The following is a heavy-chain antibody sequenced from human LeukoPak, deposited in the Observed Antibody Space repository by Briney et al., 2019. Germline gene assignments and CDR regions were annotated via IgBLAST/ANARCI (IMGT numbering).Heavy chain of an antibody. Sequence: ASVKVSCKASGYTFTSYGISWVRQAPGQGLEWMGWISAYNGNTNYAQKLQGRVTMTTDTSTSTAYMELRSLRSDDTAVYYCARLTPDDILTRAFDYWGQGTLVTVSS. CDR3: ARLTPDDILTRAFDY. J-gene: IGHJ4*02. D-gene: IGHD3-9*01. V-gene: IGHV1-18*01. CDR2: ISAYNGNT. CDR1: GYTFTSYG.